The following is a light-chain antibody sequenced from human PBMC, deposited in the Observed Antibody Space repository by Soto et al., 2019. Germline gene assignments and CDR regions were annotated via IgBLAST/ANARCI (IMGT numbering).Light chain of an antibody. CDR1: QSVSSY. Sequence: EIVLTQSPATLSLSPGERATLSCRASQSVSSYLAWYQQKPGQAPRLLSCDASNRATGSPARFSGSGSGTDFTLTISSLEPEDVVVYYCQQRSNWPGYTFGQGTKLEIK. V-gene: IGKV3-11*01. CDR3: QQRSNWPGYT. CDR2: DAS. J-gene: IGKJ2*01.